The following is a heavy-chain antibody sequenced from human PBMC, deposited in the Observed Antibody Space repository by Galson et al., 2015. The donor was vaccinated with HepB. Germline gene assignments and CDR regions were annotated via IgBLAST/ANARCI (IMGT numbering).Heavy chain of an antibody. Sequence: SVKGSCKASGYTFTGYYIHWVRQAPGQGLEWMGRINPNSGGTNYAQKFQGRVTMTRDTSISIAYMELSRLRSDDTAVYYCAGYDSSGYFVDPWGQGTLVTVSS. CDR2: INPNSGGT. V-gene: IGHV1-2*06. CDR3: AGYDSSGYFVDP. D-gene: IGHD3-22*01. CDR1: GYTFTGYY. J-gene: IGHJ5*02.